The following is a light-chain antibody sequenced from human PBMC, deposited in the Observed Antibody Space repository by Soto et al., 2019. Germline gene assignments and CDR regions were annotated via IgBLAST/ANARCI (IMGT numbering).Light chain of an antibody. CDR2: DVS. Sequence: QSVLTQPHSVSGSPGQSVTISCSGTSSDIGGYNYVSWYQQHPGKAPKLMIYDVSKRPSGVPDRFSGSKSGNTASLTISGLQAEDEADYYCCSSASTSTLYVFGTGTKLTVL. J-gene: IGLJ1*01. V-gene: IGLV2-11*01. CDR1: SSDIGGYNY. CDR3: CSSASTSTLYV.